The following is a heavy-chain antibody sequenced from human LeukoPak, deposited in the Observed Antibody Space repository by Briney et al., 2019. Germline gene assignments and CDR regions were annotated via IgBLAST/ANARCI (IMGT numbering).Heavy chain of an antibody. V-gene: IGHV3-48*03. CDR1: GFTFSSYE. D-gene: IGHD3-9*01. Sequence: GGSLRLSCAASGFTFSSYEMNWVRQAPGKGLEWVSYISSSGSTIYYADSVKGRFTISRDNAKNSLYLQMNSLRAEDTAVYYCASVLNTIFLDYWGQGTLVTVSS. CDR2: ISSSGSTI. J-gene: IGHJ4*02. CDR3: ASVLNTIFLDY.